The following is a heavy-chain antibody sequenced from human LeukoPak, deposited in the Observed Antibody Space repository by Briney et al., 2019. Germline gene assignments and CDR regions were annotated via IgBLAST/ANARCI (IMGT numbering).Heavy chain of an antibody. D-gene: IGHD6-6*01. CDR3: ARGAGIAARFWFDP. V-gene: IGHV3-11*06. CDR2: ISSSSDYT. Sequence: PGGSLRLSCAASGFTFSDYHMSWIRQAPGKGLEWDSYISSSSDYTNYADSVKGRFTISRDNAKNSLYLQMNSLRAEDTAIYYCARGAGIAARFWFDPWGQGTLVTVSS. J-gene: IGHJ5*02. CDR1: GFTFSDYH.